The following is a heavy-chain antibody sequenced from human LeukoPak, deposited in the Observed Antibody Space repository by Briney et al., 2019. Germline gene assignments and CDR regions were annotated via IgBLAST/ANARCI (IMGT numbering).Heavy chain of an antibody. J-gene: IGHJ4*02. Sequence: GASVKVSCKVSGYTLTELSIHWVRQAPGQGLEWMGRISPNSGVTNYTQRFQGRVTMTRDASTSTAFMELSSLRSDDTAVYYCARDSSEILPLGYWGQGTLVTVSS. V-gene: IGHV1-2*06. CDR2: ISPNSGVT. CDR1: GYTLTELS. CDR3: ARDSSEILPLGY.